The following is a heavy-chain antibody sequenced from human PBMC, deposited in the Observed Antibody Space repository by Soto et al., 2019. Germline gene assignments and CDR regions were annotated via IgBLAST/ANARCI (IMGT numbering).Heavy chain of an antibody. CDR3: GRGGSGIYGMDI. Sequence: EVQLVESGGGLVQPGGSVRLACAASGFTFSSYWMHWVRQAPGKGLVWISRIIRDGSSTNYADSVKGRFTISRDSAKNTLYLEINSLRADDTAVYFCGRGGSGIYGMDIWGQRTTVIVSS. CDR1: GFTFSSYW. CDR2: IIRDGSST. D-gene: IGHD6-13*01. V-gene: IGHV3-74*01. J-gene: IGHJ6*02.